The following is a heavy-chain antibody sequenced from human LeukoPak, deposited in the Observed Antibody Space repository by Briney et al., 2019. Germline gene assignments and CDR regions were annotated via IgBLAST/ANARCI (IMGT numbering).Heavy chain of an antibody. V-gene: IGHV3-33*06. CDR3: ANLGYCSGGSCGGEDAFDI. CDR2: IWYDGSNK. Sequence: GGSLRLSCAASGFTFSSYGMHWVRQAPGKGLEWVAVIWYDGSNKYYADSVKGRFTISRDDSKNTLYLQMNSLRAEDTAVYYCANLGYCSGGSCGGEDAFDIWGQGTWSPSLQ. CDR1: GFTFSSYG. J-gene: IGHJ3*02. D-gene: IGHD2-15*01.